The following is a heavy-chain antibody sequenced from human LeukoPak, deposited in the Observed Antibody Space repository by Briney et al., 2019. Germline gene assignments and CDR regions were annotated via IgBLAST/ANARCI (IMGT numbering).Heavy chain of an antibody. J-gene: IGHJ3*02. CDR1: GFTFSSYA. V-gene: IGHV3-30-3*01. D-gene: IGHD3-22*01. Sequence: GRSLRLSCAASGFTFSSYAMHWVRRAPGKGLEWVAVISYDGSNKYYADSVKGRFSISRDNTKNMLYLQMNSLRAEDTAVYYCARNYYDSSVESGGAFDIWGQGTMVTVSS. CDR2: ISYDGSNK. CDR3: ARNYYDSSVESGGAFDI.